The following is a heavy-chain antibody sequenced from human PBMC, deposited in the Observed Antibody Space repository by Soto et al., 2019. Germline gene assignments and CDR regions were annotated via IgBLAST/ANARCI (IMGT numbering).Heavy chain of an antibody. V-gene: IGHV1-69*01. CDR3: ARARAAVAGISDYYYYGMDV. Sequence: KVSCKASGGTFSSYAISWVRQAPGQGLEWMGGIIPIFGTANYAQKLQGRVTITADESTSTAYMELSSLRSEDTAVYYCARARAAVAGISDYYYYGMDVWGQGTTVTVSS. J-gene: IGHJ6*02. CDR2: IIPIFGTA. CDR1: GGTFSSYA. D-gene: IGHD6-19*01.